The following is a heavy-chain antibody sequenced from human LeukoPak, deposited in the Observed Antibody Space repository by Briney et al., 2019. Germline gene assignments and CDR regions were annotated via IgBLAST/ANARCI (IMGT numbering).Heavy chain of an antibody. J-gene: IGHJ6*03. D-gene: IGHD3-9*01. CDR2: ISSSSSYI. CDR1: GFTFSSYS. Sequence: PGGSLRLSCAASGFTFSSYSMNWVRQAPGKGLEWVSSISSSSSYIYYADSVKGRFTISRDNAKNSLYLQMNSLRAEDTAVYYCAKDHVRYFDWLTPYYMDVWGKGTTVTVSS. CDR3: AKDHVRYFDWLTPYYMDV. V-gene: IGHV3-21*01.